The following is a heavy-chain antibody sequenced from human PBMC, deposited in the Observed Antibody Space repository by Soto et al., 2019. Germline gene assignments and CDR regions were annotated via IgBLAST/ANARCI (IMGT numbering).Heavy chain of an antibody. J-gene: IGHJ4*02. D-gene: IGHD3-22*01. V-gene: IGHV3-23*01. CDR3: AKDGGAYYYDSSGFDPVDY. CDR2: ISGSGGST. Sequence: GGSLRLSCAASGFTFSSYAMSWVRQAPGKGVEWVSAISGSGGSTYYADSVKGGFTISTDNSKNTLYLQMNSLRAEDTAVYYCAKDGGAYYYDSSGFDPVDYWGQGTLVTVSS. CDR1: GFTFSSYA.